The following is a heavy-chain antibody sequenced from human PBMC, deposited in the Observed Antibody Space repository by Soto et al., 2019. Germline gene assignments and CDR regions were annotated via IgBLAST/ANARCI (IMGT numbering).Heavy chain of an antibody. V-gene: IGHV1-69*13. CDR1: GGAFTGNP. D-gene: IGHD6-6*01. Sequence: SVKVSCKASGGAFTGNPISWVRQAPGRGLEWMGGIIPMFGTTNYAQKFQGRVTITADESTTTAYMELNSLRSEDTAVYYCARENSIASLSYYYGMEVWGQGTTVTVSS. CDR2: IIPMFGTT. CDR3: ARENSIASLSYYYGMEV. J-gene: IGHJ6*02.